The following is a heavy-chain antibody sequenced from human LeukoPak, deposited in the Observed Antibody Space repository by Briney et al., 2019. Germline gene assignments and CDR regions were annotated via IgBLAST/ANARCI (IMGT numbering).Heavy chain of an antibody. D-gene: IGHD2-21*01. CDR3: ATYLNRNFKFEY. Sequence: SQTLSLTCTVSSDYITNVNYFWTWIRQPPGQGLEWIGYIFHSGVTHYNPSLKNRLTMSVDTSKNQFSLSLTSVTAADTAVYYCATYLNRNFKFEYWGRGTLVTVSS. CDR1: SDYITNVNYF. V-gene: IGHV4-30-4*08. CDR2: IFHSGVT. J-gene: IGHJ4*02.